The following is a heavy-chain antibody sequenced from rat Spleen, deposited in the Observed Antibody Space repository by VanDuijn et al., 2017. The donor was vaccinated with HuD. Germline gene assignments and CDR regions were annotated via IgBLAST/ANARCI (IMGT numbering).Heavy chain of an antibody. J-gene: IGHJ3*01. CDR1: GFTFSSYW. CDR3: ANYRSHRGFAY. CDR2: IKYDGSST. V-gene: IGHV5-58*01. Sequence: EVQLVESGGGSVQPGRSMKLSCVASGFTFSSYWMYWIRQAPGKGLEWVATIKYDGSSTYHRDSVKGRFTISRDNTKNSLYVQMDSLRSEDTATYFCANYRSHRGFAYWGQGTLVTVSS. D-gene: IGHD1-2*01.